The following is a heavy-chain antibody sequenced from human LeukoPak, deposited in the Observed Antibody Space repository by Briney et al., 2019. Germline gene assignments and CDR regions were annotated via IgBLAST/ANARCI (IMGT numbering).Heavy chain of an antibody. CDR3: ARVLPGYYSYYFDY. V-gene: IGHV4-39*07. D-gene: IGHD3-9*01. CDR1: GGSISSSSYY. J-gene: IGHJ4*02. Sequence: SETLSLTCTVSGGSISSSSYYWGWIRQPPGKGLEWIGSIYYSGSTYYNPSLKSRVTISVDTSKNQFSLKLSSVTAADTAVYYCARVLPGYYSYYFDYWGQGTLVTVSS. CDR2: IYYSGST.